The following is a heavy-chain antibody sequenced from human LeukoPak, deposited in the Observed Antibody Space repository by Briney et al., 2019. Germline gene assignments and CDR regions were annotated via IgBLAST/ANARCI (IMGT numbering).Heavy chain of an antibody. V-gene: IGHV3-30*18. CDR3: AKDLRFGEIRRGGGYFDL. D-gene: IGHD3-10*01. CDR2: ISYDGSNK. Sequence: GGSLRLSCAASGFTFSSYGMHWVRQAPGKGLEWVAVISYDGSNKYYADSVKGRFTISRDNSKNTLYLQMNSLRAEDTAVYYCAKDLRFGEIRRGGGYFDLWGRGTLVTVSS. CDR1: GFTFSSYG. J-gene: IGHJ2*01.